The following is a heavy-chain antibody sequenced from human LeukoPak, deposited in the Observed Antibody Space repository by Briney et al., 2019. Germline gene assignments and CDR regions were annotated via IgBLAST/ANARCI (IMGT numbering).Heavy chain of an antibody. J-gene: IGHJ4*02. CDR2: IYYSGST. Sequence: SETLSLTCTVSGVSIRSYYWSWIRQPPGKGLEWIGYIYYSGSTTYNPSLKSRVTISVDTSKNQFSLRLSSVTAADTAVYYCARLRLEVDALYYFDYWGQGTLVTVSS. CDR1: GVSIRSYY. V-gene: IGHV4-59*01. D-gene: IGHD2-15*01. CDR3: ARLRLEVDALYYFDY.